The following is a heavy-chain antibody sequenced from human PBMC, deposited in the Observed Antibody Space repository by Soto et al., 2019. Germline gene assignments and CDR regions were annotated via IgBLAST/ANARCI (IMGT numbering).Heavy chain of an antibody. V-gene: IGHV1-18*01. CDR3: PLFTLGGYSGYFQDFDY. CDR1: GYTFTNYG. D-gene: IGHD5-12*01. CDR2: IGAYNGNT. J-gene: IGHJ4*02. Sequence: ASVKVCCKASGYTFTNYGITWARQAPGQGLEWMGWIGAYNGNTNYTQKLQGRVTMTTDTSTSTAYMELRRLTSDDPAVYYCPLFTLGGYSGYFQDFDYGGQGPLVTVSS.